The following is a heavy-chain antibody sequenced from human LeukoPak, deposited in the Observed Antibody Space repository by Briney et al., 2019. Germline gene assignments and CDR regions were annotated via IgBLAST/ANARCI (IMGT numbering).Heavy chain of an antibody. CDR3: ARPPYTNGMDV. Sequence: SETLSLTCTVSGGSISSSSYYWGWIRQPPGKGLEWIGSIYYSGSTYYNPSLKSRVTISVDTSKNQFSLKLSSVTAADTAVYYCARPPYTNGMDVWGQGTTVTASS. CDR2: IYYSGST. J-gene: IGHJ6*02. V-gene: IGHV4-39*01. CDR1: GGSISSSSYY. D-gene: IGHD2-2*02.